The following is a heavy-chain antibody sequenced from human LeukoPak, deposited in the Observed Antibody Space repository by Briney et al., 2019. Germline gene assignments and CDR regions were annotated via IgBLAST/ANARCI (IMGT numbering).Heavy chain of an antibody. D-gene: IGHD5-24*01. Sequence: GGSLRLSCAASGFTFSSYAMSWVRQAPGKGLEWVSAISGSGGSTYYADSVKGRFTISRDNSKNTLYLQMNSLRIEDTAVYYCARPVGDGYTWYYFDLWGRGTLVTVSS. CDR2: ISGSGGST. V-gene: IGHV3-23*01. CDR3: ARPVGDGYTWYYFDL. J-gene: IGHJ2*01. CDR1: GFTFSSYA.